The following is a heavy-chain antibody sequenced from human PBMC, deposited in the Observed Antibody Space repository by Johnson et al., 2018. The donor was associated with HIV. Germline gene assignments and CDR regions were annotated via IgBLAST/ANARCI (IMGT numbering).Heavy chain of an antibody. CDR3: ARSWAYYYALTDAFDI. CDR2: ISSNGGST. CDR1: GFTFSSYA. J-gene: IGHJ3*02. D-gene: IGHD3-10*01. V-gene: IGHV3-64*04. Sequence: QVQLVESGGGLVQPGGSLRLSCAASGFTFSSYAMHWVRQAPGKGLEYVSAISSNGGSTYYAHSVKGRFPISRDNAKNSLYLQMNSLRAEDTAVYYCARSWAYYYALTDAFDIWGQGTMVTVSS.